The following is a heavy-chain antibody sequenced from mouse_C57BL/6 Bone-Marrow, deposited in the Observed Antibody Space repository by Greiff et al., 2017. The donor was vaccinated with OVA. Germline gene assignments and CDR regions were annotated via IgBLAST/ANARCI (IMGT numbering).Heavy chain of an antibody. CDR2: IDPSDGNT. J-gene: IGHJ4*01. CDR1: GYTFTSYW. V-gene: IGHV1-59*01. D-gene: IGHD3-2*02. Sequence: VQLQQPGAELARPGTSVKLSCKASGYTFTSYWMNWVKQRPGQGLEWIGVIDPSDGNTNYNQKFKGKATLTVDTSSSTAYMQLRSLPSEDSAVYSCARSDTSGSRYAMDYWGQGTSVTVSS. CDR3: ARSDTSGSRYAMDY.